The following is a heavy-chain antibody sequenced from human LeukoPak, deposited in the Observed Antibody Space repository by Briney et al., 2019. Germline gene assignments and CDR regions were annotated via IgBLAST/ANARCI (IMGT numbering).Heavy chain of an antibody. CDR2: IYHSGST. D-gene: IGHD3-16*01. CDR3: ARAMIIYSGVMSHDALDI. Sequence: GSLRLSCAASGFTFSSYSMNWVRQAPGKGLEWIGSIYHSGSTYYNPSLKSRVTISVDTSKNQFSLKLSSVTAADTAVYYCARAMIIYSGVMSHDALDIWGQGTMVTVSS. J-gene: IGHJ3*02. V-gene: IGHV4-38-2*01. CDR1: GFTFSSYS.